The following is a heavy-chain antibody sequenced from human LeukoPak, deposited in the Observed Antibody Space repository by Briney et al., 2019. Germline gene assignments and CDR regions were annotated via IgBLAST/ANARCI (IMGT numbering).Heavy chain of an antibody. D-gene: IGHD3-22*01. V-gene: IGHV1-69*13. J-gene: IGHJ4*02. Sequence: VASVKVSCKASGGTFSSYAISWVRQAPGQGLEWMGGIIPIFGTANYAQKFQGRVTITADESTSTAYMELSSLRSEDTAVYYCARGDSSGYSLAYWGQGTLVTVSS. CDR3: ARGDSSGYSLAY. CDR2: IIPIFGTA. CDR1: GGTFSSYA.